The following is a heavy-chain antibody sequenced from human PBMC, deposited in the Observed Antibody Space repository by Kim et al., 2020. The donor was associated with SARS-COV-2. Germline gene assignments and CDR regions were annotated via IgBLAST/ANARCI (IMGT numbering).Heavy chain of an antibody. J-gene: IGHJ5*02. V-gene: IGHV4-59*01. D-gene: IGHD6-19*01. Sequence: SETLSLTCTVSGGSISSYYWSWIRQPPGKGLEWIGYIYYSGSTNYNPSHKSRVTISVDTSKNQSSLKLSSVTAADTAVYYCARVASSIAVAVAFDPWGQGTLVTVSS. CDR2: IYYSGST. CDR3: ARVASSIAVAVAFDP. CDR1: GGSISSYY.